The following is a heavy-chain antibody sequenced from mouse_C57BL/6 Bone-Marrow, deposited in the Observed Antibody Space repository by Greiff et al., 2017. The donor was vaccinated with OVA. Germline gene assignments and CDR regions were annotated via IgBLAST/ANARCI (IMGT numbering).Heavy chain of an antibody. Sequence: QVQLKESGAELARPGASVKLSCKASGYTFTSYGISWVKQSTGQGLEWIGEIYPRSGNTYYNEKFKGKATLTADKSSSTAYMELYSLASEDSAVYFCARSGWGFAYWGQGALVTVSA. D-gene: IGHD1-2*01. CDR3: ARSGWGFAY. V-gene: IGHV1-81*01. J-gene: IGHJ3*01. CDR1: GYTFTSYG. CDR2: IYPRSGNT.